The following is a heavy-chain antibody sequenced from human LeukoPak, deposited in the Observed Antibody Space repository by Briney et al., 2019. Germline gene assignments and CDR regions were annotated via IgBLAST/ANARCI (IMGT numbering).Heavy chain of an antibody. CDR2: ISYDGSNK. CDR3: ARLEQQLNFDY. Sequence: GRSLRLSCAASGFTFSSYAMHWVRQAPGKGLEWVAVISYDGSNKYYADSVKGRFTISRDNSKNTLYLQVNSLRAEDTAVYYCARLEQQLNFDYWGQGTLVTVSS. J-gene: IGHJ4*02. D-gene: IGHD6-13*01. V-gene: IGHV3-30*04. CDR1: GFTFSSYA.